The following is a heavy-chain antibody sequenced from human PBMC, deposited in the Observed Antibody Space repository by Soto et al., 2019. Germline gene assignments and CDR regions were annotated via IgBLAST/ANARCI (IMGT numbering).Heavy chain of an antibody. Sequence: ASVKVSCKVSGYTLTELSMHWVRQAPGKGLEWMGGFDPEDGETIHAQKFQGRVTMTEDTSTDTAYMELSSLRSEDTAVYYCATDTPSFAMITFGGVIVNAFDIWGQGTMVTVS. CDR2: FDPEDGET. CDR1: GYTLTELS. V-gene: IGHV1-24*01. D-gene: IGHD3-16*02. J-gene: IGHJ3*02. CDR3: ATDTPSFAMITFGGVIVNAFDI.